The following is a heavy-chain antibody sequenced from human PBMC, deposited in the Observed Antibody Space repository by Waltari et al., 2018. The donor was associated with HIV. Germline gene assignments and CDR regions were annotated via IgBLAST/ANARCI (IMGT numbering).Heavy chain of an antibody. CDR2: MTPSSGNT. D-gene: IGHD1-26*01. CDR3: ARGGSTHTHFAY. Sequence: QVQLVQSGAEVKKPGASVQVSCKASGYSFTSYDINWVRQATGQGLEWMGWMTPSSGNTGSAQKFQGRVTMSRNTSVSTVYMELSTLTSDDTAIYFCARGGSTHTHFAYWGQGTLVTVSS. CDR1: GYSFTSYD. V-gene: IGHV1-8*01. J-gene: IGHJ4*02.